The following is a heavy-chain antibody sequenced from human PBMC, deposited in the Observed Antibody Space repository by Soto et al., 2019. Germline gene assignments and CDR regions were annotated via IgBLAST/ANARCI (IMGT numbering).Heavy chain of an antibody. V-gene: IGHV1-69*01. D-gene: IGHD3-3*01. Sequence: SVQVSCKASGGTFSSYAISWVRQAPGQGLEWMGGIIPIFGTANYAQKFQGRVTITADESTSTAYMELSSLRSEDTAVYYCARSVTYDVGSGYYTLDYFDDWGKRTLVTVSS. J-gene: IGHJ4*02. CDR3: ARSVTYDVGSGYYTLDYFDD. CDR1: GGTFSSYA. CDR2: IIPIFGTA.